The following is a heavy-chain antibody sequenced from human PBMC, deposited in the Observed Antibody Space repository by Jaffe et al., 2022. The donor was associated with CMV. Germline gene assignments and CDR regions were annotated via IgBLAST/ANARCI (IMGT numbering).Heavy chain of an antibody. CDR3: ARVISTGFWSGYPHYYYYMDV. J-gene: IGHJ6*03. CDR1: GGSFSGYY. Sequence: QVQLQQWGAGLLKPSETLSLTCAVYGGSFSGYYWSWIRQPPGKGLEWIGEINHSGSTNYNPSLKSRVTISVDTSKNQFSLKLSSVTAADTAVYYCARVISTGFWSGYPHYYYYMDVWGKGTTVTVSS. D-gene: IGHD3-3*01. CDR2: INHSGST. V-gene: IGHV4-34*01.